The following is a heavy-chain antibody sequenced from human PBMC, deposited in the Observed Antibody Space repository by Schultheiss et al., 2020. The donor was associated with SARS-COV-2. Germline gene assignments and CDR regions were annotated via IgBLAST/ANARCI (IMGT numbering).Heavy chain of an antibody. Sequence: SETLSLTCAVYGGSFSGYYWSWIRQPPGKGLEWIGEINHSGSTNYNPSLKSRATISVDKSKNHFSLKLSSVTAADTAVYYCARHGRVVRYFDWLLKGGWFDPWGQGTLVTVSS. J-gene: IGHJ5*02. CDR2: INHSGST. CDR1: GGSFSGYY. D-gene: IGHD3-9*01. CDR3: ARHGRVVRYFDWLLKGGWFDP. V-gene: IGHV4-34*01.